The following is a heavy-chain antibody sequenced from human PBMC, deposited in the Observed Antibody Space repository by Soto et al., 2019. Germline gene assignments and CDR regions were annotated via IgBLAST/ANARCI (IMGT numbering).Heavy chain of an antibody. V-gene: IGHV1-8*01. CDR3: ARGIKYVDYSGWFDP. Sequence: QVQLVQSGAEVKKPGASVKVSCKASGYTFTSYDINWVRQATGQGLEYLGWMNPNSGNTGYVQKFQGRVTMTRDTCINTASMERSSVRSEDAGVYYCARGIKYVDYSGWFDPWGQGTLVTVSS. CDR1: GYTFTSYD. CDR2: MNPNSGNT. J-gene: IGHJ5*02. D-gene: IGHD3-16*01.